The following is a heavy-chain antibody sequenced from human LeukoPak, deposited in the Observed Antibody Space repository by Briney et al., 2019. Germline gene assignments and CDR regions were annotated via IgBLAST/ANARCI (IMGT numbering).Heavy chain of an antibody. CDR1: GYSISSGYY. CDR2: IYYSGST. Sequence: SETLSLTCTVSGYSISSGYYWGWIRQPPGKGLEWIGSIYYSGSTYYNPSLKSRVTISVDTSKNQFSLKLSSVTAADTAVYYCAGEHCSGGSCYSIYYYYYMDVWGKGTTVTVSS. CDR3: AGEHCSGGSCYSIYYYYYMDV. J-gene: IGHJ6*03. V-gene: IGHV4-38-2*02. D-gene: IGHD2-15*01.